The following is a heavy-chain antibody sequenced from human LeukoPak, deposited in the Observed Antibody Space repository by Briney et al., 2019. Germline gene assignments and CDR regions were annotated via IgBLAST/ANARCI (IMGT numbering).Heavy chain of an antibody. J-gene: IGHJ4*02. CDR1: GFTFSSFE. CDR2: MSSRDNTR. Sequence: QSGGSLRLYCSASGFTFSSFEMDWVRQAPGKGLEWISYMSSRDNTRYYAESVRGRFTMSKDNAKNTLSLQMNSLRAEDTAFYYCARGFGRFGHRFGYLGQGTLVTVSS. V-gene: IGHV3-48*03. D-gene: IGHD3-10*01. CDR3: ARGFGRFGHRFGY.